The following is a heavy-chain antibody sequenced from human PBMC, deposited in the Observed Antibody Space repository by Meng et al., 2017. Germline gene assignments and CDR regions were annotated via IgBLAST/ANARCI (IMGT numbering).Heavy chain of an antibody. CDR2: INTNTGNP. CDR3: AREGRVDFDY. CDR1: GYTFRSYA. D-gene: IGHD1-26*01. Sequence: VELVHAGDEWKKPAASVTVSCKASGYTFRSYAMNSVRQAPGQGLEWMGWINTNTGNPTYAQGFTGRFVFSLDTSVSTAYLQISSLKAEDTAVYYCAREGRVDFDYWGQGTLVTVSS. V-gene: IGHV7-4-1*02. J-gene: IGHJ4*02.